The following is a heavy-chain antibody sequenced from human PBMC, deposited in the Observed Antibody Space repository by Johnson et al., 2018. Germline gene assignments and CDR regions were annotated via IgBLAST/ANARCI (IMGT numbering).Heavy chain of an antibody. CDR2: IAYDGTNK. J-gene: IGHJ6*03. V-gene: IGHV3-30*18. CDR3: AKALFSGYDYYYMDV. CDR1: GFTFSTYG. D-gene: IGHD2-15*01. Sequence: QVQLVESGGGVVQPGRSLRLSCAASGFTFSTYGIHWVRQAPCKGLEWVAVIAYDGTNKYYAASVKGRFTISRDNSKNTLYQQMSSLRAEDTAVYFCAKALFSGYDYYYMDVWGKGTTVTVSS.